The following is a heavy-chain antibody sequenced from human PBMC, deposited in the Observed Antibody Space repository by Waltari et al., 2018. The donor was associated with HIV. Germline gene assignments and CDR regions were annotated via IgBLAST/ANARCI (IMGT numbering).Heavy chain of an antibody. D-gene: IGHD2-2*01. CDR3: ARGVPAATDWFDP. CDR1: GGSISSGSYY. CDR2: IYISGST. Sequence: QVQLQESGPGLVKPSQTLSLTCTVSGGSISSGSYYWSWIRQPAGKGLEWLGRIYISGSTNYNPALKSRVTISVGTSKNHFSLKLSSWTAADTAVYYCARGVPAATDWFDPWGQGTLVTVSS. V-gene: IGHV4-61*02. J-gene: IGHJ5*02.